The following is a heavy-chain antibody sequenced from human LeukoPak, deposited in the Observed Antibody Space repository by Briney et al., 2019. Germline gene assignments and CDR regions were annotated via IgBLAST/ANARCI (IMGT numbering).Heavy chain of an antibody. J-gene: IGHJ6*02. D-gene: IGHD3-9*01. V-gene: IGHV3-74*01. CDR1: GNYW. CDR3: ARAILSDPKYYGMDV. Sequence: GGSLRLSCAASGNYWMHWVRQAPGKGLVWVSHINSDGSWTSYADSVKGRFTISKDNAKNTVYLQMNSLRAEDTAMYYCARAILSDPKYYGMDVWGQGTTVTVSS. CDR2: INSDGSWT.